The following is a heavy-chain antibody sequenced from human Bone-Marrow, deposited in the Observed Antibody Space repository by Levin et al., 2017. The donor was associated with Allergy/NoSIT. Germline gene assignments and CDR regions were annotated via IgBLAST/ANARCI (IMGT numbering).Heavy chain of an antibody. CDR2: IYPGDSDT. CDR1: GYSFTSFW. D-gene: IGHD6-19*01. V-gene: IGHV5-51*01. Sequence: GESLKISCKGSGYSFTSFWIVWVRQMPGKGLEWMGIIYPGDSDTRYSPSFQGQVTISADKSISTAYLQWSSLKASDAAMYYHTRSGYSSGRFDYWGQGTLVTVSS. J-gene: IGHJ4*02. CDR3: TRSGYSSGRFDY.